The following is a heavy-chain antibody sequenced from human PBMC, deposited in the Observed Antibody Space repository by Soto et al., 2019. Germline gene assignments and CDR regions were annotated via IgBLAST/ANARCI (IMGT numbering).Heavy chain of an antibody. CDR3: AREGPIPYFFGELFYYYYYGMDV. V-gene: IGHV1-2*04. D-gene: IGHD3-10*01. CDR2: INPNSGGT. J-gene: IGHJ6*02. Sequence: ASAKVSCKASGYTFTGYYMHWVRQAPGQGLEWMGWINPNSGGTNYAQKFQGWVTMTRDTSISTAYMELSRLRSDDTAVYYCAREGPIPYFFGELFYYYYYGMDVWGQGTTVTVSS. CDR1: GYTFTGYY.